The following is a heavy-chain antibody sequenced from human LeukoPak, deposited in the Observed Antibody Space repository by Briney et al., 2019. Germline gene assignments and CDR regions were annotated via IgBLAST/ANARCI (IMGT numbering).Heavy chain of an antibody. Sequence: SETLSLTCTVSGGSISSSKYYWGWIRQPPGKVLEWIGTIFNSGSTHYNPSLKSRVTISVDTSKNQFSLNLSSVTAADTAVYYCARFPGSAEYRHYYYMDVWGKGTTVTVSS. V-gene: IGHV4-39*01. D-gene: IGHD2-15*01. CDR1: GGSISSSKYY. J-gene: IGHJ6*03. CDR3: ARFPGSAEYRHYYYMDV. CDR2: IFNSGST.